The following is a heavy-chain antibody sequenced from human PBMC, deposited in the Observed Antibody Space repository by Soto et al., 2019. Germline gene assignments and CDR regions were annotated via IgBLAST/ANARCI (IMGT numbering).Heavy chain of an antibody. CDR2: IYYSGST. CDR3: ASGSSGIPIIGRKGAEYFQH. CDR1: GGSISSYY. V-gene: IGHV4-59*01. Sequence: QVQLQESGPGLVKPSETLSLTCTVSGGSISSYYWSWIRQPPGKGLEWIGYIYYSGSTNYNPSLKSRVTISVDTSKNQFSLKLSSVTAADTAVYYCASGSSGIPIIGRKGAEYFQHWGQGTLVTVSS. J-gene: IGHJ1*01. D-gene: IGHD1-26*01.